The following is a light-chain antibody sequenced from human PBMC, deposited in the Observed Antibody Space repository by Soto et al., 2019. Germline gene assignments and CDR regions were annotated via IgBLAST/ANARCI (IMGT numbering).Light chain of an antibody. Sequence: QSVLTQPASVSGSPGQSITISCTGTSSDIGSDNLVSWYQQYPGKAPKVMIYEGTKWPSGVSNRFSGSKSGNTASLTISGLQAEDEAEYYCCSYAGGTWVFGGGTKLTVL. CDR1: SSDIGSDNL. CDR2: EGT. J-gene: IGLJ3*02. V-gene: IGLV2-23*01. CDR3: CSYAGGTWV.